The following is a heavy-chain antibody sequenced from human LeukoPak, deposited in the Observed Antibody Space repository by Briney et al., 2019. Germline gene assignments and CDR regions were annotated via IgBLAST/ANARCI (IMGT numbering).Heavy chain of an antibody. D-gene: IGHD5-12*01. CDR3: ARRTSGYDYVSYLTEDYHYYMDV. CDR1: GYTFTSYD. Sequence: ASVKVSCKASGYTFTSYDINWVRQATGQGLEWMGWMNPNSGNTGYAQKFQGRVTMTRNTSISTAYMELSSLRSEDTAVYYCARRTSGYDYVSYLTEDYHYYMDVWGKGTTVTVSS. J-gene: IGHJ6*03. CDR2: MNPNSGNT. V-gene: IGHV1-8*01.